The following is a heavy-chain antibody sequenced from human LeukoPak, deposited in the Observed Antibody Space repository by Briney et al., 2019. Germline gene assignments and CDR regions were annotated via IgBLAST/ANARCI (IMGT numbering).Heavy chain of an antibody. V-gene: IGHV3-53*01. CDR1: GFTFSSYA. J-gene: IGHJ3*02. Sequence: GSSLRLSCAASGFTFSSYAMHWVRQAPGKGLEWVSVIYSGGSTYYADSVKGRFTISRDNSKNTLYLQMNSLRAEDTAVYYCARDRPPYYYDSKRRGDAFDIWGQGTMVTVSS. CDR2: IYSGGST. CDR3: ARDRPPYYYDSKRRGDAFDI. D-gene: IGHD3-22*01.